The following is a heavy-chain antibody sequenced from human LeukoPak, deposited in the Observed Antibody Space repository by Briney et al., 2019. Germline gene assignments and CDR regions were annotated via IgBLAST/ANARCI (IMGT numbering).Heavy chain of an antibody. V-gene: IGHV4-59*01. CDR3: ARDRGYGGSYDY. J-gene: IGHJ4*02. Sequence: AETLSLTCTVSGGSIGSYYWSWIGQPPGMGLEWIGYISYSGSTNYNPSLKSRVTISVDTSRNQFSLKLSSVTAADTAVYYCARDRGYGGSYDYWGQETWDTVSS. D-gene: IGHD1-26*01. CDR2: ISYSGST. CDR1: GGSIGSYY.